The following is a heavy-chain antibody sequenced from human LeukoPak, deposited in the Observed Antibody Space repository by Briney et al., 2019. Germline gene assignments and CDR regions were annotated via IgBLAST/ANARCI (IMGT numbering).Heavy chain of an antibody. Sequence: PGRSLRLSCAASGVSFSNYGMHWVRQAPGKGLEWVAVIWYDGSNKDYGDSVKGRFTISRDNSKNTLYLQMNSLRAEDTAVYYCARVRGGIIPDAFDIWGQGTVVTVSS. CDR3: ARVRGGIIPDAFDI. V-gene: IGHV3-33*08. CDR2: IWYDGSNK. CDR1: GVSFSNYG. D-gene: IGHD3-10*01. J-gene: IGHJ3*02.